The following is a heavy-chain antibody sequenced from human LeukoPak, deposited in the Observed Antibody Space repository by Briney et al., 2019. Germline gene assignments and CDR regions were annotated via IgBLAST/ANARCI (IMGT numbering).Heavy chain of an antibody. CDR1: GGSTSSYY. J-gene: IGHJ2*01. V-gene: IGHV4-59*12. Sequence: SETLSLTCTVSGGSTSSYYWSWIRQPPGKGLEWIGYIYYSGSTNYNPSLKSRVTISVDTSKNQFSLKLSSVTAADTAVYYCARGALRGRSSSSGRSWYFDLWGRGTLVTVSS. CDR3: ARGALRGRSSSSGRSWYFDL. CDR2: IYYSGST. D-gene: IGHD6-6*01.